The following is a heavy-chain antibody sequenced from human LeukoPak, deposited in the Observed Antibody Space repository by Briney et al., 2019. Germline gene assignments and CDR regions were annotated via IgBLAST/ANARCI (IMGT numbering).Heavy chain of an antibody. D-gene: IGHD3-16*02. CDR3: ARYRRAAGSFDY. V-gene: IGHV4-39*01. CDR2: IYYSGST. J-gene: IGHJ4*02. CDR1: GGSISSSSYY. Sequence: SETLSLTCTVSGGSISSSSYYWGWIRQPPGKGLEWIGSIYYSGSTYYNPSLKSRVTISVDTSKNQFSLKLSSVTAADTAVYYCARYRRAAGSFDYWGQGTQVTVSS.